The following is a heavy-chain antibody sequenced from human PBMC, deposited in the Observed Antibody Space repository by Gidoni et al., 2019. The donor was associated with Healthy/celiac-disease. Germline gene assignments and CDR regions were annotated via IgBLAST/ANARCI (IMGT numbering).Heavy chain of an antibody. CDR3: ARLGDYSNYVFDY. CDR1: GGSISSSSYS. J-gene: IGHJ4*02. V-gene: IGHV4-39*01. D-gene: IGHD4-4*01. CDR2: IYYSGST. Sequence: QLQLQESGPGLVKPSETLSRTCTLSGGSISSSSYSWGWIRQPPGKGLEWIGSIYYSGSTYYNPSLKSRVTISVDTSKNQFSLKLSSVTAADTAVYYCARLGDYSNYVFDYWGQGTLVTVSS.